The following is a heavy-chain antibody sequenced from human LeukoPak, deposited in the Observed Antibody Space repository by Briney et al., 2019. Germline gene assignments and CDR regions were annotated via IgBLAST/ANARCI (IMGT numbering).Heavy chain of an antibody. V-gene: IGHV1-69*05. J-gene: IGHJ4*02. CDR2: IIPIFGTA. CDR3: AREVRGELLFDY. D-gene: IGHD3-10*01. CDR1: GGTFSSYA. Sequence: SVKVSCKASGGTFSSYAISWVRQAPRQGLEWMGGIIPIFGTANYAQKFQGRVTITTDESTSTAYMELSSLRSEDTAVYYCAREVRGELLFDYWGQGTLVTVSS.